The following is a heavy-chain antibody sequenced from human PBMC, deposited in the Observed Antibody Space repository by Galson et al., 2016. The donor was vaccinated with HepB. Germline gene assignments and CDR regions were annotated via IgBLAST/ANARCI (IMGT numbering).Heavy chain of an antibody. CDR3: ARDDLESNYFYYHGMDV. CDR1: GFTFSSYT. CDR2: ISYGGRDE. J-gene: IGHJ6*02. D-gene: IGHD1-1*01. V-gene: IGHV3-30*04. Sequence: SLRLSCAASGFTFSSYTMHWVRQATGKGLEWVAAISYGGRDEYYADSVKGRSTISRDNSKNTLYLQMDSLRAEDTAVCYCARDDLESNYFYYHGMDVWGQGTTVTVSS.